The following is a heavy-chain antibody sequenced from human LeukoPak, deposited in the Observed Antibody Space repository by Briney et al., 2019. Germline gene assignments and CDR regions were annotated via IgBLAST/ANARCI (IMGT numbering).Heavy chain of an antibody. V-gene: IGHV3-33*08. Sequence: GGSLRLSCVASGFTFSSYWMHWVRQAPGKGLEWVAVIWYDGSNKYYADSVKGRFTISRDNSKNTLYLQMNSLRAEDTAVYYCAREASGWYSIFDYWGQGTLVTVSS. CDR3: AREASGWYSIFDY. D-gene: IGHD6-19*01. CDR2: IWYDGSNK. CDR1: GFTFSSYW. J-gene: IGHJ4*02.